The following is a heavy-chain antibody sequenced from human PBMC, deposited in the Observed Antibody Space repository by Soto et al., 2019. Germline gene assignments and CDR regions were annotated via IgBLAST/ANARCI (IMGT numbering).Heavy chain of an antibody. V-gene: IGHV1-18*01. CDR1: GYTFSDYG. Sequence: QVQLVQSGAEVQKPGASVRVSCKPSGYTFSDYGISWVRQAPGQGLDWMGWVNIYRGTTNYAQKFQGRGTMTTDTTKTTAYLYVTSLTSDDTPVYYCARERSGYSYIDSWGHGTLVTVYS. D-gene: IGHD5-18*01. CDR3: ARERSGYSYIDS. J-gene: IGHJ5*01. CDR2: VNIYRGTT.